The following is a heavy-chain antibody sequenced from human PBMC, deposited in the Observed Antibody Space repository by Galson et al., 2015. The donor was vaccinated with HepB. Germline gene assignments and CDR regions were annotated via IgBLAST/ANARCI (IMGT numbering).Heavy chain of an antibody. Sequence: SVKVSCKASGYTFTSYGISWVRQAPGQGLEWMGWISAYNGNTNYAQKLQGRVTMTTDTSTSTAYMELRSLRSDDTAVYYCARVKRRFLEWFRRTYMDVWGQGTTVTVSS. V-gene: IGHV1-18*01. CDR1: GYTFTSYG. CDR2: ISAYNGNT. D-gene: IGHD3-3*01. J-gene: IGHJ6*02. CDR3: ARVKRRFLEWFRRTYMDV.